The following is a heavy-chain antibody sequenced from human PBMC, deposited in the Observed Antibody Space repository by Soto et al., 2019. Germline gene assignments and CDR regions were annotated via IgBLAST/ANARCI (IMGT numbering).Heavy chain of an antibody. CDR2: ISYSGTT. V-gene: IGHV4-30-4*01. CDR3: ATMGTPVTGLYYFDY. J-gene: IGHJ4*02. CDR1: GGSISSGNYY. D-gene: IGHD4-17*01. Sequence: QVQLQESGPGLVKPSQTLSLTCTVSGGSISSGNYYWSWIRQPPGKGLEWIGFISYSGTTHYSASLRSRVSISVDTSNNQFSLDLSSVTAADTAVYYCATMGTPVTGLYYFDYWGQGTLVTVSS.